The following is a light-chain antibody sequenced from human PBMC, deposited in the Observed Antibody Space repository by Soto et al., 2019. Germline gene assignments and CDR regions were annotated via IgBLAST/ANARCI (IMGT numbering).Light chain of an antibody. J-gene: IGLJ2*01. CDR1: SSDVGAYNY. CDR3: SSHAGTKVV. Sequence: QSALTQPPSASGSPGHSVTISCAGTSSDVGAYNYVSWYQQHPGKAPKLMMYEITKRPSGVPDRFSGAKSGNTSSLTVSGLQVEDECDYYCSSHAGTKVVFGGGTKLTV. V-gene: IGLV2-8*01. CDR2: EIT.